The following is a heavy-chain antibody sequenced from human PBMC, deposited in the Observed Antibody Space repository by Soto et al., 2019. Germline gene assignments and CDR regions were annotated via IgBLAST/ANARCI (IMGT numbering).Heavy chain of an antibody. V-gene: IGHV4-31*03. CDR3: AVSGYDHGWFDP. CDR1: GGSISSGGYY. Sequence: QVQLQESGPGLVKPSQTLSLTCTVSGGSISSGGYYWSWIRQHPGKGLEWIGYIYYSGSTYYNPSLQSGVTIAVDTSKNQFSLKLSSVIAAHTAVYYCAVSGYDHGWFDPWGQGTLVTVSS. D-gene: IGHD5-12*01. J-gene: IGHJ5*02. CDR2: IYYSGST.